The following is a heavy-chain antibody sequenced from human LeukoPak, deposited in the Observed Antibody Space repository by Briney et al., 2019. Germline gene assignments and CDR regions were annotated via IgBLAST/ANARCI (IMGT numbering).Heavy chain of an antibody. D-gene: IGHD3-10*01. CDR3: ATLLGDTSIDHFDY. CDR2: IKQDASDK. Sequence: PGGSLRLSCAGSGFTFSSYWMSWVRQAPGKGLEWVAHIKQDASDKYYVDSVKGRFTISRDNAKNSLFLQMNSLRAEDTAVYYCATLLGDTSIDHFDYWGQGTLVTVSS. CDR1: GFTFSSYW. V-gene: IGHV3-7*01. J-gene: IGHJ4*02.